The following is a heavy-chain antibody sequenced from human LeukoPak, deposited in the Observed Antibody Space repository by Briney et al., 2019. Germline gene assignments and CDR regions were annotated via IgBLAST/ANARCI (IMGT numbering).Heavy chain of an antibody. CDR1: GFTFSTYW. CDR3: ARGQWAFDI. D-gene: IGHD6-19*01. CDR2: ISSSSSTI. J-gene: IGHJ3*02. V-gene: IGHV3-48*01. Sequence: PGGSLRLSCAASGFTFSTYWMSWVRQAPGKGLEWVSYISSSSSTIYYADSVKGRFTISRDNAKNSLYLQMNSLRAEDTAVYYCARGQWAFDIWGQGTMVTVSS.